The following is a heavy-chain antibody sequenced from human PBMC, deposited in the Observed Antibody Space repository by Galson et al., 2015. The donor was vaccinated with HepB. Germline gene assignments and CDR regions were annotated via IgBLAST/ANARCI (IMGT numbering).Heavy chain of an antibody. Sequence: SLRLSCAASGFTFSSYGMHWVRQAPGKGLEWVAVIWYDGSNKYYADSVKGRFTISRDNSKNTLYLQMNSLRAEDTAVYYCARENRAAVLRPEYYFDYWGQGTLVTVSS. CDR2: IWYDGSNK. CDR3: ARENRAAVLRPEYYFDY. V-gene: IGHV3-33*01. J-gene: IGHJ4*02. CDR1: GFTFSSYG. D-gene: IGHD4-23*01.